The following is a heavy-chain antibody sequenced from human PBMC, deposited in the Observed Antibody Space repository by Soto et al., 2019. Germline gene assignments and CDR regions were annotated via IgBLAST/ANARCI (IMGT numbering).Heavy chain of an antibody. CDR3: EQSTVRIGRLCN. CDR2: ITGSGGGT. CDR1: GFTFSSSA. V-gene: IGHV3-23*01. D-gene: IGHD3-10*01. Sequence: GGSLRLSCAASGFTFSSSAMTWVRQAPGKGLEWVSAITGSGGGTYHADSVKGRFAISRENSKNALSLPMVSVRAGHTAVYYREQSTVRIGRLCNRGQGTQVTVS. J-gene: IGHJ4*01.